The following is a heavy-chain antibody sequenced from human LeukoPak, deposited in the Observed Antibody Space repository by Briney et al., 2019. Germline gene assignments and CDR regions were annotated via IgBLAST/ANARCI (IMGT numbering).Heavy chain of an antibody. Sequence: GGSLRLSCAASGFTFSSYAMSWVRQAPGKGLEWVSAISGSGGSTYYADSVKGRFTISRDNSKNTLYLQMNSLRAEDTTVYYCAKDEYYDILTGYGALDYWGQGTLVTVSS. CDR2: ISGSGGST. V-gene: IGHV3-23*01. D-gene: IGHD3-9*01. CDR3: AKDEYYDILTGYGALDY. J-gene: IGHJ4*02. CDR1: GFTFSSYA.